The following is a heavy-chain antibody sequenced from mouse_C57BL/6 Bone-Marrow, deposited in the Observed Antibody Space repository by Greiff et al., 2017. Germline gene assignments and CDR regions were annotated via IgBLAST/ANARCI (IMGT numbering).Heavy chain of an antibody. Sequence: QVQLQQSGAELVKPGASVKMSCKASGYTFTSYWITWVKQRPGQGLEWIGDIYPGSGSTNYNEKFKSKATPTVDTSSSTAYMQLSSLTSEDSAVYYCAREGNYYGSSYWFAYWGQGTLVTVSA. CDR2: IYPGSGST. CDR3: AREGNYYGSSYWFAY. D-gene: IGHD1-1*01. J-gene: IGHJ3*01. CDR1: GYTFTSYW. V-gene: IGHV1-55*01.